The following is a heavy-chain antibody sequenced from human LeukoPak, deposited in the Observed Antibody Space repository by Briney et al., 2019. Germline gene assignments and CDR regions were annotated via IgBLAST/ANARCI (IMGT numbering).Heavy chain of an antibody. CDR1: GGSFSGYY. D-gene: IGHD1-26*01. Sequence: PSETLSLTCAVYGGSFSGYYWSWIRQPPVKGLEWIGEINHSGSTNYNPSLKSRVTISVDTSKNQFSLKLGSVTAADTAVYYCARAERRRGPLDYWGQGTLVTVSS. V-gene: IGHV4-34*01. CDR3: ARAERRRGPLDY. CDR2: INHSGST. J-gene: IGHJ4*02.